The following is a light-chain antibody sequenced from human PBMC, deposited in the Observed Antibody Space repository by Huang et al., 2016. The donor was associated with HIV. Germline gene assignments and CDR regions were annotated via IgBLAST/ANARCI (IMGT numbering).Light chain of an antibody. CDR1: QSVYETTS. CDR2: GAS. J-gene: IGKJ3*01. CDR3: QQYGTSPPIT. V-gene: IGKV3-20*01. Sequence: ILLTQSPGPLSLSPGNRATLSCRASQSVYETTSLAWYQQKPGQAPRLLIYGASTRAAGIPDRFSGSGSGTDSTLTIRRLEPEDVAIYYCQQYGTSPPITFGHGTRVDI.